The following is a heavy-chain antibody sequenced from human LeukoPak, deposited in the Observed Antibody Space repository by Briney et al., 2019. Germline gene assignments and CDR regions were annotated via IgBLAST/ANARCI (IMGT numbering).Heavy chain of an antibody. V-gene: IGHV3-21*01. J-gene: IGHJ4*02. D-gene: IGHD5-12*01. CDR2: ISSSSSYI. CDR1: GFTFSSYS. Sequence: GGSLRLSCAASGFTFSSYSMNWVRQAPGKGLEGVSSISSSSSYIYYADSVKGRFTISRDNAKNLLYLQMNSLRAEDTAVYYCASGYSGYDSPTYWGQGTLVTVSS. CDR3: ASGYSGYDSPTY.